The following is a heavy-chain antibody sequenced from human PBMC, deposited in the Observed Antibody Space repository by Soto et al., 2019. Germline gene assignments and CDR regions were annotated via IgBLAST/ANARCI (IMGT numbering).Heavy chain of an antibody. J-gene: IGHJ6*02. CDR1: GFTFSSYE. V-gene: IGHV3-48*03. CDR2: ISSSGSTI. Sequence: GGSLRLSCAASGFTFSSYEMNWVRQAPGKGLEWVSYISSSGSTIFYADSLKGRFTISRDNAKKSLFLQMNSLRGEDTAVYYCAVGMDVWGQGTTVTVSS. CDR3: AVGMDV.